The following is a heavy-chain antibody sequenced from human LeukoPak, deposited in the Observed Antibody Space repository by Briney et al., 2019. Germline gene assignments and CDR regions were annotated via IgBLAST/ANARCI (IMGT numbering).Heavy chain of an antibody. CDR1: GFTFSSYE. CDR2: ISSSGSTI. V-gene: IGHV3-48*03. CDR3: ARDHSVYSGYDDYFYY. Sequence: GGSLRLSCAASGFTFSSYEMNWVRQAPGKGLEWVSYISSSGSTIYYADSVKGRFTISRDNAKNSLYLQMNSLRAEDTAVYYCARDHSVYSGYDDYFYYWGQGTLVTVSS. J-gene: IGHJ4*02. D-gene: IGHD5-12*01.